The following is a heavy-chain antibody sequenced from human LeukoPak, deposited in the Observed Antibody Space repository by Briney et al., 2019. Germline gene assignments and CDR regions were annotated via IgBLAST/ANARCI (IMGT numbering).Heavy chain of an antibody. J-gene: IGHJ4*02. CDR3: ARLAWPHRLRNFDY. Sequence: FQGRVTITRDTSASTAYMELRSLRSDDTAVYYCARLAWPHRLRNFDYWGQGTLVTVSS. V-gene: IGHV1-3*01. D-gene: IGHD2-15*01.